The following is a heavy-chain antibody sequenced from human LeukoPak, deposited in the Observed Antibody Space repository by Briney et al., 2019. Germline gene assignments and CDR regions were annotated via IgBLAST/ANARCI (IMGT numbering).Heavy chain of an antibody. CDR3: ARGLVVPAATRYWYFDL. D-gene: IGHD2-2*01. V-gene: IGHV4-34*01. Sequence: PSETLSHTCAVYGASFSDYYWSWIRQPPGKGLEWIGEINHSGSTNYNPSLKSRVTVSVDTSKNQFSLKLNSVTAADTAVYYCARGLVVPAATRYWYFDLWGRGTLVTVSS. CDR2: INHSGST. CDR1: GASFSDYY. J-gene: IGHJ2*01.